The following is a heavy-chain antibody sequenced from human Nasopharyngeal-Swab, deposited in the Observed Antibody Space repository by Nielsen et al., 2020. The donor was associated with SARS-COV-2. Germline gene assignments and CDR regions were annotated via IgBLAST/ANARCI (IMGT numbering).Heavy chain of an antibody. J-gene: IGHJ3*02. Sequence: LSLSCTVSGGSISSGSYYWSWIRQPAGKGLEWIGRSVTNGSTNYNPSIKRRITISVDTSKNQFSLRLSSVTAADTAVYYCAKKDKLQHLDAFDIWGQGTVVTVSS. CDR3: AKKDKLQHLDAFDI. CDR1: GGSISSGSYY. CDR2: SVTNGST. D-gene: IGHD6-13*01. V-gene: IGHV4-61*02.